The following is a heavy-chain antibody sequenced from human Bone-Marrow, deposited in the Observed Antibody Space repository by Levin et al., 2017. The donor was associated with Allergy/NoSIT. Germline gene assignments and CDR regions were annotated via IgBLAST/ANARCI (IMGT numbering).Heavy chain of an antibody. CDR1: GYSISSDYY. D-gene: IGHD1-14*01. V-gene: IGHV4-38-2*02. CDR3: AREGTPQSWDW. Sequence: SETLSLTCAVSGYSISSDYYWGWIRQPPGKGLEWIGNIHETGSTKYNPSLKSRVTVSVDTSKNQFSLRLKNVTAADTAVYYCAREGTPQSWDWWGRGILVTVSS. J-gene: IGHJ4*02. CDR2: IHETGST.